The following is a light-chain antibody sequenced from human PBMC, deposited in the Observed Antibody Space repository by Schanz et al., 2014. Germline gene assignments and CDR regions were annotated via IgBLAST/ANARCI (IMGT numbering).Light chain of an antibody. Sequence: DIQMTQSPSSVSASVGARVTITCRARQAISNRLAWYQQKPGKAPKVLIYDASTLQSGVPSRFGGSGSGTDFTLTISSLQPEDFATYYCQQATGFPPTFGGGTKVEIK. J-gene: IGKJ4*01. CDR3: QQATGFPPT. CDR1: QAISNR. CDR2: DAS. V-gene: IGKV1-12*01.